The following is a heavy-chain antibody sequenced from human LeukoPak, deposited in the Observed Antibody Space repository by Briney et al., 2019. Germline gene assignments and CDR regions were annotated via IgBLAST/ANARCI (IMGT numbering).Heavy chain of an antibody. CDR1: DDSFSSHY. Sequence: PSETLSLTCAVSDDSFSSHYWTWIRQPPGKGLEWIGYISYIGSTNYNPSLKSRVTISIDTSKNQFSLKLSSVTAADTTVYYCARDLVTVTKGFDIWGQGTMVSVSS. D-gene: IGHD4-11*01. CDR2: ISYIGST. CDR3: ARDLVTVTKGFDI. V-gene: IGHV4-59*11. J-gene: IGHJ3*02.